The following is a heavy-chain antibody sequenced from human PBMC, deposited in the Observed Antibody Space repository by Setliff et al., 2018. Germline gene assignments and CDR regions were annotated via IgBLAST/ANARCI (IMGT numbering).Heavy chain of an antibody. CDR1: GGSLTNRF. D-gene: IGHD2-8*02. Sequence: PSETLSLTCTVSGGSLTNRFRSWVRQSPGKGLEWIGYIYYTGTTNYSPSLKGRVTISVDTSKNQFFLRLTSMTPADTAVYYCARDRTAYSYGMDAWGQGTTVTVSS. J-gene: IGHJ6*02. CDR2: IYYTGTT. V-gene: IGHV4-59*01. CDR3: ARDRTAYSYGMDA.